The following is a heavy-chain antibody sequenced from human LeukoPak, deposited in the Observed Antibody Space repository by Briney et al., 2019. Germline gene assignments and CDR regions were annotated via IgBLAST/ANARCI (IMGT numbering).Heavy chain of an antibody. D-gene: IGHD2-21*02. Sequence: TSETLSLTCAVYGGSFSGYYWSWIRQPPGRGLEWIGEINHSGSTNYNPSLKSRVTISVDTSKNQFSLKLSSVTAADTAVYYCARGPPYIVVVTPIGFFHYWGQGTLVTVSS. J-gene: IGHJ4*02. CDR3: ARGPPYIVVVTPIGFFHY. V-gene: IGHV4-34*01. CDR1: GGSFSGYY. CDR2: INHSGST.